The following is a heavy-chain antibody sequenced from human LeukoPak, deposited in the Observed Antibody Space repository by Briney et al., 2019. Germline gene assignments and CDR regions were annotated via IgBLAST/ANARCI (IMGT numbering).Heavy chain of an antibody. D-gene: IGHD2-2*01. V-gene: IGHV3-30*02. CDR3: ARADCSSSTCYLRRSWFDP. J-gene: IGHJ5*02. Sequence: PGGSLRLSCVASGLIFSTCGMHWVRQAPGKGLEWLTHIRYDESATYYADSVKGRFTISRENSKNTLYLQMNSLRGEDTAVYYCARADCSSSTCYLRRSWFDPWGQGTLVTVS. CDR1: GLIFSTCG. CDR2: IRYDESAT.